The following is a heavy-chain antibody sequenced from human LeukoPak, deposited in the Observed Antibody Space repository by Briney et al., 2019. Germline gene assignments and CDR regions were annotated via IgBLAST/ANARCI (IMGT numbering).Heavy chain of an antibody. Sequence: SETLSLTCTVSGGSISSYYWGWIRQPPGKGLEWIGSIYYSGSTYYNPSLKSRVTISVDTSKNQFSLKLSSVTAADTAVYYCARERELLPFDYWGQGTLVTVSS. V-gene: IGHV4-39*07. D-gene: IGHD1-26*01. J-gene: IGHJ4*02. CDR1: GGSISSYY. CDR2: IYYSGST. CDR3: ARERELLPFDY.